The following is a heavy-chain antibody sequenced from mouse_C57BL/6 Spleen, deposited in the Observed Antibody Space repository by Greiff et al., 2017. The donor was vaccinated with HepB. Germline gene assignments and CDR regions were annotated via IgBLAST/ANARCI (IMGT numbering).Heavy chain of an antibody. D-gene: IGHD1-1*01. CDR2: INPNNGGT. V-gene: IGHV1-22*01. J-gene: IGHJ2*01. CDR1: GYTFTDYN. Sequence: EVQLQQSGPELVKPGASVKMSCKASGYTFTDYNMHWVKQSHGKSLEWIGYINPNNGGTSYNQKFKGKATLTVNKSSSTAYMELRSLTSEDSAVYYCAGITTVALDYWGQGTTLTVSS. CDR3: AGITTVALDY.